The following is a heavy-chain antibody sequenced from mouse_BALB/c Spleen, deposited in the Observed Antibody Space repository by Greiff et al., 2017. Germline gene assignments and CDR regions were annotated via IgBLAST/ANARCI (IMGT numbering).Heavy chain of an antibody. CDR2: ISSGSSTI. CDR3: ARSYGSRGGFAY. D-gene: IGHD1-1*01. CDR1: GFTFSSFG. V-gene: IGHV5-17*02. Sequence: DVMLVESGGGLVQPGGSRKLSCAASGFTFSSFGMHWVRQAPEKGLEWVAYISSGSSTIYYADTVKGRFTISRDNPKNTLFLQMTSLRSEDTAMYYCARSYGSRGGFAYGGQGTLVTVSA. J-gene: IGHJ3*01.